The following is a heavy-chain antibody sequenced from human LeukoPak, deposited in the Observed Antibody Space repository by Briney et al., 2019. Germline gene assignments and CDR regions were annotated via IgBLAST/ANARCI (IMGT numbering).Heavy chain of an antibody. D-gene: IGHD6-13*01. J-gene: IGHJ3*02. Sequence: GGSLRLSCAASGFTFSSYWMTWVRQAPGKGLEWVANIKQDGSEKYYVDSVKGRFTISRDNAKNSLYLQMNSLRAEDTAVYYCARDGSWYQTTESDAFDIWGQGAMVTVSS. CDR1: GFTFSSYW. CDR2: IKQDGSEK. V-gene: IGHV3-7*01. CDR3: ARDGSWYQTTESDAFDI.